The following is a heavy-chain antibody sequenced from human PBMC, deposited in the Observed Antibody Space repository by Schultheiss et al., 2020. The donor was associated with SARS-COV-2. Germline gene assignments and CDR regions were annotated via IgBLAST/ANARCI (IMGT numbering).Heavy chain of an antibody. V-gene: IGHV3-48*03. CDR1: GLSFSNYE. CDR3: AKDVWATPRLADY. Sequence: GGSLRLSCAASGLSFSNYEMNWVRQAPGKGLEWISYISNSDTTTFYADSVKDRFVISRDNARNSLHLQMDNLRAEDTAVYYCAKDVWATPRLADYWGQGTLVTV. CDR2: ISNSDTTT. J-gene: IGHJ4*02. D-gene: IGHD2-8*01.